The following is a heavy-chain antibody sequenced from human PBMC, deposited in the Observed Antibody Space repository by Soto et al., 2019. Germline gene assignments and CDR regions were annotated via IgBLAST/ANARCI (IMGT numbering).Heavy chain of an antibody. CDR1: GFTFSSYS. D-gene: IGHD6-19*01. CDR3: ARDGSSGWYKDY. J-gene: IGHJ4*02. Sequence: PVGSLRLSCADSGFTFSSYSMNWVRQAPGKGLEWVSSISGSSSYIYYADSVKGRFTISRDNATNSLYLQMTSLRAEDTAVYYCARDGSSGWYKDYWGQGTLVTVSS. V-gene: IGHV3-21*01. CDR2: ISGSSSYI.